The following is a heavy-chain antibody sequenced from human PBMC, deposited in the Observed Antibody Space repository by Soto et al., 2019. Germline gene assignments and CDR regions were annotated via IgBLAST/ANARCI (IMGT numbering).Heavy chain of an antibody. CDR1: GVALSSYG. D-gene: IGHD3-22*01. CDR3: AKDITYDSSAYDS. J-gene: IGHJ4*02. Sequence: PGGSLRLSCAASGVALSSYGMTCVRKAPGKGLEWVASINHYGSEIHYVDSVKGRFTISRDSAKNTLYLQMNSLRTEDTAVYYCAKDITYDSSAYDSWGQGTLVTVSS. CDR2: INHYGSEI. V-gene: IGHV3-7*03.